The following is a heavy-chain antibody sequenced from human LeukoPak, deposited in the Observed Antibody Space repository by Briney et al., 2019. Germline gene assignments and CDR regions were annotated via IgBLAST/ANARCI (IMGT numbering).Heavy chain of an antibody. CDR1: GYSFTNYG. V-gene: IGHV5-10-1*01. J-gene: IGHJ4*02. CDR3: ARQLDYYVKRDY. CDR2: IDPSDSYS. D-gene: IGHD3-10*02. Sequence: GESLRISCKGSGYSFTNYGISWVRQMPGKGLEWMGRIDPSDSYSNYGPSFQGHVTISADRSISSAYLQWRGLKASDTAMYYCARQLDYYVKRDYWGQGTLVTVAS.